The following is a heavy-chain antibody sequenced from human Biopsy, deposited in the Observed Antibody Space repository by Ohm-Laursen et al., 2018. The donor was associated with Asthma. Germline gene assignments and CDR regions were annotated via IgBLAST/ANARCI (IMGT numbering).Heavy chain of an antibody. D-gene: IGHD3-9*01. CDR1: GYTFIHFA. J-gene: IGHJ3*01. Sequence: SVKASCKASGYTFIHFAIHWVRQAPGQRLEWMGWINAGDGNTKYSQKLQGRVTITRDTSASTAYMDLRSLRSEDTAMYYCARTYYDFLTGQVNDAFALWGQGTMVTVSS. CDR2: INAGDGNT. V-gene: IGHV1-3*01. CDR3: ARTYYDFLTGQVNDAFAL.